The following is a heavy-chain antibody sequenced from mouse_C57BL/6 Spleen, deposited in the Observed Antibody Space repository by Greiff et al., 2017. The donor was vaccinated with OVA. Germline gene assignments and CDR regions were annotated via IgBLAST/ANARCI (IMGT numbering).Heavy chain of an antibody. CDR3: AREKTSAYYFDY. J-gene: IGHJ2*01. Sequence: ESGPGLVKPSQSLSLTCSVTGYSITSGYYWNWIRQFPGNKLEWMGYISYDGSNNYNPSLKNRISITRDTSKNQFFLKLNSVTTEDTATYYCAREKTSAYYFDYWGQGTTLTVSS. CDR1: GYSITSGYY. CDR2: ISYDGSN. V-gene: IGHV3-6*01.